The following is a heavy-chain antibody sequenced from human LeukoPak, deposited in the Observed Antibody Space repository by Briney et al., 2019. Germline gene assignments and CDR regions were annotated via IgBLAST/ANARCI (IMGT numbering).Heavy chain of an antibody. J-gene: IGHJ4*02. CDR2: FNPRGGST. D-gene: IGHD3-10*01. CDR1: GYTFTSHY. Sequence: ASVKVSCKASGYTFTSHYMHWVRQAPGQGLEWMGLFNPRGGSTSYAQKFQGRVFMTGDTSTGTVYMELSSLMSDDAAVCYCARDEVAGTYYFDYWGQGTLVTVSS. V-gene: IGHV1-46*01. CDR3: ARDEVAGTYYFDY.